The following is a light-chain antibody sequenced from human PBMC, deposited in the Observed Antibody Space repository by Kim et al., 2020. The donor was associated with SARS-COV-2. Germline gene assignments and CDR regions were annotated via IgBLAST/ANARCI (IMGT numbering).Light chain of an antibody. V-gene: IGLV3-19*01. CDR2: GKN. Sequence: SSELTQDPAVSVALGQTVRITCQGDSLRSYYASWYQQKPGQAPVLVIYGKNNRPSGIPDRFSGSSSGNTASLTITGAQAEDEADYYCHSRDSSGNHGVVF. J-gene: IGLJ2*01. CDR1: SLRSYY. CDR3: HSRDSSGNHGVV.